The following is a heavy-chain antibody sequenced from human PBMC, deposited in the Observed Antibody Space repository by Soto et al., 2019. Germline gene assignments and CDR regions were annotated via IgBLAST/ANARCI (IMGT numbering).Heavy chain of an antibody. CDR2: ISTSSNLI. CDR3: ARGMKTAVFYGMDV. Sequence: VQLVESGGGVVQPGRSLRLSCAASGFTFSGYGMHWVRQAPGKGLEWVASISTSSNLIYYEDSVKGRFTVSRDNTKNSMYLQMISLRAEDTAIYYCARGMKTAVFYGMDVWGQGTTVTVSS. CDR1: GFTFSGYG. D-gene: IGHD2-2*01. J-gene: IGHJ6*02. V-gene: IGHV3-21*01.